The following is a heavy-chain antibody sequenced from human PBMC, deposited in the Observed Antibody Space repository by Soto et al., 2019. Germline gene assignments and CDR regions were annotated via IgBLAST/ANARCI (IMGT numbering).Heavy chain of an antibody. D-gene: IGHD3-16*01. V-gene: IGHV3-11*01. J-gene: IGHJ6*02. CDR3: VRDPPPDSETAYMDV. Sequence: LRLSCAASGFTFSDFYMSWVRQAPGKGLEWISYISSSGSLIYYADSVKGRFTISRDNANNSLYLQMNSLRVEGTAVYYCVRDPPPDSETAYMDVWGQGNTVTVSS. CDR2: ISSSGSLI. CDR1: GFTFSDFY.